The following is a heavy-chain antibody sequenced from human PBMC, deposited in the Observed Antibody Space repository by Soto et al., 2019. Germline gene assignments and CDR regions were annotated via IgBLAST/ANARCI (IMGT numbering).Heavy chain of an antibody. CDR3: AREHREYYDSSGSIDY. CDR2: IWYDGSNK. Sequence: GGSLRLSCAASGFTFNSYGMHWVRQAPGKGLEWVAVIWYDGSNKYYADSVKGRFTISRDNSKNTLYPQMNSLRAEDTAVYYCAREHREYYDSSGSIDYWGQGTLVTVSS. J-gene: IGHJ4*02. V-gene: IGHV3-33*01. D-gene: IGHD3-22*01. CDR1: GFTFNSYG.